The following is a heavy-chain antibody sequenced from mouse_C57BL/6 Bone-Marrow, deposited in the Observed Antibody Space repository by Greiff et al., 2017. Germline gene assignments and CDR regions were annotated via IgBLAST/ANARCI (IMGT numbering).Heavy chain of an antibody. J-gene: IGHJ2*01. CDR3: ARENSNYLGQYYFDY. CDR2: ISDGGSYT. V-gene: IGHV5-4*01. D-gene: IGHD2-5*01. CDR1: GFTFSSYA. Sequence: EVMLVESGGGLVKPGGSLKLSCAASGFTFSSYAMSWVRQTPEKRLEWVATISDGGSYTYYPDNVKGRFTISRDTAKNNLYLQMSHLKSEDTAMYYCARENSNYLGQYYFDYWGQGTTLTVSS.